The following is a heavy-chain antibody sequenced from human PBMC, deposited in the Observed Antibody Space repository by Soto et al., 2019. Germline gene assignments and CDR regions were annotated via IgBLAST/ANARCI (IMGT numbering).Heavy chain of an antibody. J-gene: IGHJ6*03. D-gene: IGHD2-15*01. V-gene: IGHV3-23*01. CDR3: AKNGCSYPACYPYYYYVDV. CDR2: LTVTGDSA. CDR1: GCRLSDSA. Sequence: EVQLLESGGGLVQPGGSLRLSCAASGCRLSDSAVSWVRQAPRKGLEWVSSLTVTGDSAFYSDSVKGRFTISRDISKSTLYLQMNSLRAEDTAVYYCAKNGCSYPACYPYYYYVDVWGRGTTVTVSS.